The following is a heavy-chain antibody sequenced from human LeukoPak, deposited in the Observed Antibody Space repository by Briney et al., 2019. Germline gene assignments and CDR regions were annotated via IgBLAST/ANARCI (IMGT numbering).Heavy chain of an antibody. V-gene: IGHV3-30*03. CDR3: ARGGSGSYF. CDR1: GFTFSSYG. Sequence: GGSLRLSCAASGFTFSSYGMHWVRQAPGKGLEWVAVISYDGSNKYYADSVKGRFTISRDNSKNTLYLQMNSLRAEDTAVYYCARGGSGSYFWGQGTLVTVSS. CDR2: ISYDGSNK. D-gene: IGHD1-26*01. J-gene: IGHJ4*02.